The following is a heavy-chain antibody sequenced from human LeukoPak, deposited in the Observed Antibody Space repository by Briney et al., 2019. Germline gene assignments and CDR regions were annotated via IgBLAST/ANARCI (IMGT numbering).Heavy chain of an antibody. Sequence: AGGSLRLSCEASGFSFSTYSMNWVRQAPGKGLEWVSYITSNSGAIYYADSVKGRFTMSRDNAKNSLYLQMNSLRAEDTAVYYCARDMTASGWHALDYWGQGTLITVSS. D-gene: IGHD6-25*01. CDR3: ARDMTASGWHALDY. V-gene: IGHV3-48*01. CDR2: ITSNSGAI. J-gene: IGHJ4*02. CDR1: GFSFSTYS.